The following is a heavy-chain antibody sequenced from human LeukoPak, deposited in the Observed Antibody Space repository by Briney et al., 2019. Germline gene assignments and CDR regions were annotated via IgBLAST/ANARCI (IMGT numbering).Heavy chain of an antibody. Sequence: GASLRLSCAASGFTFSSYAMSWVRQAPGKGLEWVSAISGSGGSTYYADSVKGRFTISRDNSKNTLYLQMNSLRAEDTAVYYCAKPAGAMTTVTYYFDYWGRGTLVTVSS. CDR3: AKPAGAMTTVTYYFDY. V-gene: IGHV3-23*01. CDR1: GFTFSSYA. CDR2: ISGSGGST. J-gene: IGHJ4*02. D-gene: IGHD4-17*01.